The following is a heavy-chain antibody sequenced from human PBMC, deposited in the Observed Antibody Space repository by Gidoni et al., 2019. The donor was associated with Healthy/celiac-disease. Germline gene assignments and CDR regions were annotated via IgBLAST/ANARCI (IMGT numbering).Heavy chain of an antibody. V-gene: IGHV4-31*03. Sequence: QVQLQESGPGLVKPSQTLSLTCTVSGSSISSGGYYRSWIRQHPGKGLEWIGYIYYSGSTYYNPSLKSRVTISVDTSKNQFSLKLSSVTAADTAVYYCAREGDYDSPQGFDYWGQGTLVTVSS. CDR1: GSSISSGGYY. D-gene: IGHD3-22*01. CDR3: AREGDYDSPQGFDY. CDR2: IYYSGST. J-gene: IGHJ4*02.